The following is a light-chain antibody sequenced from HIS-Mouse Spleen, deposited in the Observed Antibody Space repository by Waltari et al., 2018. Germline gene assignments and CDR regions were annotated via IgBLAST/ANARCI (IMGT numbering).Light chain of an antibody. J-gene: IGLJ3*02. Sequence: QSALTQPASVSGSPGQSLTISSTGTRSDVGSYNLVSWYQQHPGKAPKLMIYEGSKRPSGVSNRFSGSKSGNTASLTISGLQAEDEADYYCCSYAGSSTWVFGGGTKLTVL. CDR3: CSYAGSSTWV. CDR1: RSDVGSYNL. V-gene: IGLV2-23*01. CDR2: EGS.